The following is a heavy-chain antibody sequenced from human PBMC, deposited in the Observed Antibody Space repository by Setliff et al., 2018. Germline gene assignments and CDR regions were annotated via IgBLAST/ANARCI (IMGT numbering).Heavy chain of an antibody. Sequence: LSLTCAVYGGSFSGYHWSWIRQPAGKGLECIGRIYVNGGSTTYSPSLKSRVTISVDTSKNQFSLNLSSVTAADTAVYYCARAGYELGQYNWFDPWGQGTLVTVSS. D-gene: IGHD2-2*01. CDR2: IYVNGGST. CDR3: ARAGYELGQYNWFDP. CDR1: GGSFSGYH. J-gene: IGHJ5*02. V-gene: IGHV4-59*10.